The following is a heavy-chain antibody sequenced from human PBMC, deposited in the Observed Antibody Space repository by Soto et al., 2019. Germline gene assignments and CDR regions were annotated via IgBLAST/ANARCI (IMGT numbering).Heavy chain of an antibody. J-gene: IGHJ4*02. V-gene: IGHV4-59*08. CDR1: GGYITSHY. CDR2: IYYSGST. Sequence: SETLSLTCTVSGGYITSHYWCWIRQPPGKGLEWIGYIYYSGSTYYNPSLKSRVTISVDTSKNQFSLKLSSVTAADTAVYYCARRYGPGFDYWGQGTPVTVSS. D-gene: IGHD4-17*01. CDR3: ARRYGPGFDY.